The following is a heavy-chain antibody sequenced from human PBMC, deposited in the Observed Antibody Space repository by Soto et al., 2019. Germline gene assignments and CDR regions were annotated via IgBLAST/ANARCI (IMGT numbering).Heavy chain of an antibody. V-gene: IGHV4-59*08. CDR1: CTSIGSHY. D-gene: IGHD3-10*01. CDR2: IFYSGTT. J-gene: IGHJ4*02. Sequence: SATLSLTCTIPCTSIGSHYWNWIMQSPGWGLEWIGLIFYSGTTNYNPSLKSRVSMSVDTSKNQFSLNLSSVTAADMAVYYCASYGAGTFFENWGQGTLVTVSS. CDR3: ASYGAGTFFEN.